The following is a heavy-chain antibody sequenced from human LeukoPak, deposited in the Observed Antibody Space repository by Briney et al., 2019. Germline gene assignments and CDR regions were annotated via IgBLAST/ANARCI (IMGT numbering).Heavy chain of an antibody. CDR3: ALAPNSNWFDF. CDR1: GDFTSDFY. D-gene: IGHD2-8*01. J-gene: IGHJ5*01. CDR2: IHYSGNS. Sequence: PSETLSLTCTVSGDFTSDFYWNWIRQSPGNGLEWIGNIHYSGNSVYNPSLRSRITISIDTSRRQFFLKLNSVTAADTAVYFCALAPNSNWFDFWGPGTLVTVSS. V-gene: IGHV4-59*08.